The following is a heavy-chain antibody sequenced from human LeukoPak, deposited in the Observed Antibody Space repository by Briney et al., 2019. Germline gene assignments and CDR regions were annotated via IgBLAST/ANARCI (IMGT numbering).Heavy chain of an antibody. CDR2: IIPIFGTA. Sequence: ASVKVSCKASGGTFSSYAISWVRQAPGQGLEWMGGIIPIFGTANYAQKFQGRVTITADGSTSTAYMELSSLRSEDTAVYYCARDPDPESYSSGWFGVSGMDVWGKGTTVTVSS. CDR1: GGTFSSYA. V-gene: IGHV1-69*01. D-gene: IGHD6-19*01. CDR3: ARDPDPESYSSGWFGVSGMDV. J-gene: IGHJ6*04.